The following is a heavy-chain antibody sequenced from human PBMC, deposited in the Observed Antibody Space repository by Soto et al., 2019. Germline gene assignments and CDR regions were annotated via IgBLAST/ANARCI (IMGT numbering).Heavy chain of an antibody. CDR3: ARAYYYDSSGYLPSDY. Sequence: SVKVSCKASGGTFSSYAISWVRQAPGQGLEWMGGIIPIFGTANYAQKFQGRVTITADESTSTAYMELSSLRSEDTAVYYCARAYYYDSSGYLPSDYRGQGTLVTVSS. V-gene: IGHV1-69*13. CDR1: GGTFSSYA. CDR2: IIPIFGTA. J-gene: IGHJ4*02. D-gene: IGHD3-22*01.